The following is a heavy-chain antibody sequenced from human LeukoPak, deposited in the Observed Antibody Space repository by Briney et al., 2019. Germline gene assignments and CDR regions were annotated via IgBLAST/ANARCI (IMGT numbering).Heavy chain of an antibody. Sequence: SVKVSCKASGGTFSSYAISWVRQAPGQGLEWMGGIIPIFGTANYAQKFQGRVTITADKSTSTAYMELSSLRSEDTAVYYCARDYYGDYALDYWGQGTLDTVSS. CDR3: ARDYYGDYALDY. CDR2: IIPIFGTA. J-gene: IGHJ4*02. D-gene: IGHD4-17*01. CDR1: GGTFSSYA. V-gene: IGHV1-69*06.